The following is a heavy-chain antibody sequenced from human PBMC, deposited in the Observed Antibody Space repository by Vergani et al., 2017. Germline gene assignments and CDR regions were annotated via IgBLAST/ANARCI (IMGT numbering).Heavy chain of an antibody. CDR1: GFTFSSYA. J-gene: IGHJ6*04. D-gene: IGHD4-17*01. Sequence: QVQLVESGGGVVQPGRSLRLSCAASGFTFSSYAMHWVRQAPGKGLEWVAVISYDGSNKYYADSVKGRFTISRDNSKNTLYLQMNSLRAEDTAVYYCATLGDYWGKGTTVTVSS. V-gene: IGHV3-30-3*01. CDR2: ISYDGSNK. CDR3: ATLGDY.